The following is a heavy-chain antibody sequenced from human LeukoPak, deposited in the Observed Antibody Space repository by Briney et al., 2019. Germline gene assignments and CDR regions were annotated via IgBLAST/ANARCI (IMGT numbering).Heavy chain of an antibody. CDR1: GFTFSSYG. J-gene: IGHJ4*02. Sequence: PGGSLRLSCAASGFTFSSYGMHWVRQAPGKGLEWVAVIWYDGSNKYYADSVKGRFTISRDNSKNTLYLQMNSLRAEATAVYYCARTLYGSGSYSFDYWGQGTLVTVSS. V-gene: IGHV3-33*01. CDR2: IWYDGSNK. CDR3: ARTLYGSGSYSFDY. D-gene: IGHD3-10*01.